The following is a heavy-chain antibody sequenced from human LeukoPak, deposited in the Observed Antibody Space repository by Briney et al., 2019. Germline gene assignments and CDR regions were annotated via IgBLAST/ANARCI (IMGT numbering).Heavy chain of an antibody. Sequence: SETLSLTCTVSGGSISSGSYYWSWIRQPAGKGLEWIGRIYTSGSTNYNPSLKSRVTISVDTSKNQFSLKLSSVTAADTAVYYCARGFWSGYCDYWGQGTLVTASS. V-gene: IGHV4-61*02. D-gene: IGHD3-3*01. CDR2: IYTSGST. CDR3: ARGFWSGYCDY. CDR1: GGSISSGSYY. J-gene: IGHJ4*02.